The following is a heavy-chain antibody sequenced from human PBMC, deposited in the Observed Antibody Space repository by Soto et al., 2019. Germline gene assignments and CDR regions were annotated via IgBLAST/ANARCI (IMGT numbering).Heavy chain of an antibody. D-gene: IGHD2-15*01. Sequence: PGGSLRLSCAASGFSFSNAWMNWVRQAPGKGLEWVGRIKRKIEGEKTDYAAPVKGRFTISRDDSKNTLHLQMNSLKADDTALYYCTTGSVEGVWGQGTTVTVSS. J-gene: IGHJ6*02. CDR1: GFSFSNAW. CDR3: TTGSVEGV. V-gene: IGHV3-15*07. CDR2: IKRKIEGEKT.